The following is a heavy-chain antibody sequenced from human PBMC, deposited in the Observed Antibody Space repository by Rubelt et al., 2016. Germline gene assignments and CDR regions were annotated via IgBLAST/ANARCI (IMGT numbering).Heavy chain of an antibody. J-gene: IGHJ4*02. V-gene: IGHV1-18*01. Sequence: QVQLVQSGAEVKKPGASVKVSCKASGYTFTSYGISWVRQAPGQGLEWMGWISAYNGNTNYAQMLQGRVTMTTDTSTRKAYMELRSLRSDDTAVYYCARDGAFPLGSGFEKGSDYWGQGTLVTVSS. CDR1: GYTFTSYG. D-gene: IGHD3-10*01. CDR2: ISAYNGNT. CDR3: ARDGAFPLGSGFEKGSDY.